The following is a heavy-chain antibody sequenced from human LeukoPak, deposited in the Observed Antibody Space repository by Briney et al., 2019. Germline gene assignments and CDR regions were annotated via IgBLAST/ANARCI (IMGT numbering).Heavy chain of an antibody. D-gene: IGHD3-9*01. CDR1: GFSFNTYW. CDR3: ARDRSDILTGYNDAFDI. J-gene: IGHJ3*02. Sequence: PGGSLRLSCAASGFSFNTYWMSWVRQAPGKGLEWMATIKLDGSEKYYVDSVKGRFTISRDNAKNSLFLLMNSLRAEDTAVYYCARDRSDILTGYNDAFDIWGQGTMVTVSS. V-gene: IGHV3-7*01. CDR2: IKLDGSEK.